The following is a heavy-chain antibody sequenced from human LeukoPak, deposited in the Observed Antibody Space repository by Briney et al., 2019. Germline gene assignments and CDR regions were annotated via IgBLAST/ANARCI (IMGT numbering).Heavy chain of an antibody. J-gene: IGHJ4*02. D-gene: IGHD2-2*02. CDR2: IYTSGST. Sequence: SETLSLTCTVSGGSISSYYWSWVRQPPGKGLEWLGYIYTSGSTNYNPSLKSRVTISVDTSKNQFSLKLSSVTAADTAVYYCARGYCSSTSCYIDYWGQGTLVTVSS. CDR1: GGSISSYY. CDR3: ARGYCSSTSCYIDY. V-gene: IGHV4-4*09.